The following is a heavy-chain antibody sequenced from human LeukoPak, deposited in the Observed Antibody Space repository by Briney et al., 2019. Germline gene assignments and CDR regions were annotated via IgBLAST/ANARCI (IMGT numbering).Heavy chain of an antibody. V-gene: IGHV4-59*01. D-gene: IGHD4-17*01. CDR1: GGSISSYY. CDR2: IYYSGST. Sequence: SETLSLTCTGSGGSISSYYWSWIRQPPGKGLEWIGYIYYSGSTNYNPSLKSRVTISVDTSKNQFSLKLSSVTAADTAVYYCARSLRGNGMDVWGQGTTVTVSS. J-gene: IGHJ6*02. CDR3: ARSLRGNGMDV.